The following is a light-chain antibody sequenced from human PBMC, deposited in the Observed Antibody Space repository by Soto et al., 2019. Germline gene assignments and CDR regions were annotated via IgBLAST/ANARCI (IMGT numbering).Light chain of an antibody. CDR3: GTWDSSLSAVV. J-gene: IGLJ2*01. V-gene: IGLV1-51*01. Sequence: QSVLTQPPSVSAAPGQKVTISSSGSSXNIGNNYVSWYQQLPGTAPKLLIYDNNKRPSGIPDRFSGSKSGTSATLGITGLQTGDEADYYCGTWDSSLSAVVFGGGTQLTVL. CDR1: SXNIGNNY. CDR2: DNN.